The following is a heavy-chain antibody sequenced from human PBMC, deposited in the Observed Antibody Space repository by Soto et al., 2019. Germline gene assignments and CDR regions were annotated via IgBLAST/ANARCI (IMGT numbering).Heavy chain of an antibody. V-gene: IGHV3-74*01. D-gene: IGHD1-1*01. CDR1: GFAFGSYW. CDR2: ISQDGTIA. Sequence: EVQLVESGGGLVQPGGSLRLSCAAYGFAFGSYWMHWVRQAPGKGLVWVSRISQDGTIATQADSVKGRFTISRDNAKNTLYLQMNSLRADDTAVYYCLRDQRHWNEFADQWGQGTLVTVSS. J-gene: IGHJ4*02. CDR3: LRDQRHWNEFADQ.